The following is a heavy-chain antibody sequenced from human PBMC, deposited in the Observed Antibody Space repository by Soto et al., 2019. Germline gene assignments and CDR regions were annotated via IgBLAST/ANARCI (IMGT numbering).Heavy chain of an antibody. J-gene: IGHJ4*02. V-gene: IGHV4-31*03. CDR1: GASISSGDYY. CDR2: IYYNGGT. D-gene: IGHD2-15*01. Sequence: QVQLQESGPGLVKPSQTLSLACSVSGASISSGDYYWSWIRQHPGKGLEWIGYIYYNGGTYYNPSLKSRVSISVDTSRDQFFLELASVTAADTAVDYCARGPPAPWCDLDYWGQGTLVIVSS. CDR3: ARGPPAPWCDLDY.